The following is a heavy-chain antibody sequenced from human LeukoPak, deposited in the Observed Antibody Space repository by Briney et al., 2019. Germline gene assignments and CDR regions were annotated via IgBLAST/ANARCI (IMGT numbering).Heavy chain of an antibody. CDR2: ISSSGSTI. J-gene: IGHJ3*02. Sequence: GGSLRLSCEASGFTLSNYWMSWVRQAPGKGLEWVSYISSSGSTIYYADSVKGRFTISRDNAKNSLYLQMNSLRAEDTAVYYCASYDFWSGDDAFDIWGQGTMVTVSS. D-gene: IGHD3-3*01. CDR3: ASYDFWSGDDAFDI. V-gene: IGHV3-11*01. CDR1: GFTLSNYW.